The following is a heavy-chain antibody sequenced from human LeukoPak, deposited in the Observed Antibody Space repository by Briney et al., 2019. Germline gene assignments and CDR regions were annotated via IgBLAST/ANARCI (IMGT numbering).Heavy chain of an antibody. CDR1: GGSFSDYY. J-gene: IGHJ5*02. D-gene: IGHD3-9*01. CDR3: ARHRNWLLSTAFSWFDP. V-gene: IGHV4-34*01. Sequence: SETLSLTCAVYGGSFSDYYWSWIRQPPGKGLEWIGEVNHSGSTSYNPSLKSRVSISVDTSKNQFSLKLSSVTAADTAVYYCARHRNWLLSTAFSWFDPWGQGTLVTVSS. CDR2: VNHSGST.